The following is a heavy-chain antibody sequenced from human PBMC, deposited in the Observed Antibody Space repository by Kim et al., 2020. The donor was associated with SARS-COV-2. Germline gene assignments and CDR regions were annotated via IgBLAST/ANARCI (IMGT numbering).Heavy chain of an antibody. D-gene: IGHD5-12*01. V-gene: IGHV4-39*07. CDR1: GGSISSSSYY. CDR3: ARIVARILVVDY. J-gene: IGHJ4*02. CDR2: IYYSGST. Sequence: SETLSLTCTVSGGSISSSSYYWGWIRQPPGKGLEWIGSIYYSGSTYYNPSLKSRVTISVDTSKNQFSLKLSSVTAADTAVYYCARIVARILVVDYWGQGTLVTVSS.